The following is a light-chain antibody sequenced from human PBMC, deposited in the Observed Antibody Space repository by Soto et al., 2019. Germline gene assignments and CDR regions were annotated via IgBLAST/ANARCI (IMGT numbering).Light chain of an antibody. V-gene: IGKV1-5*03. CDR2: KAS. Sequence: DIQMTQSPSTLSASVGDRVTITCRASQSIDSYLAWYQQKPGKAPKLLIYKASSLANGVPSRFSGSGSGTEFTLTISSLQPDDFATYYCQHYGTYWRLTFGPGTKVDFK. J-gene: IGKJ3*01. CDR1: QSIDSY. CDR3: QHYGTYWRLT.